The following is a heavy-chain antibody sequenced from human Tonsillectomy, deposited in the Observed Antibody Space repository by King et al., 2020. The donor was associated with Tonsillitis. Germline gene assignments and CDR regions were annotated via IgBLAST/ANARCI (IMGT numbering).Heavy chain of an antibody. CDR3: ARGRGELGAYDI. Sequence: MQLQESGPGVVKPSETLSLTCTVSGGSISSYYWTWIRQPPGKGLEWIGYIHYSGSTDTNYNPSLKSRVTISVDTSKNQFSLKVNSVTAADTAVYYCARGRGELGAYDIWGLGTMVTVSS. D-gene: IGHD3-10*01. J-gene: IGHJ3*02. V-gene: IGHV4-59*12. CDR2: IHYSGSTDT. CDR1: GGSISSYY.